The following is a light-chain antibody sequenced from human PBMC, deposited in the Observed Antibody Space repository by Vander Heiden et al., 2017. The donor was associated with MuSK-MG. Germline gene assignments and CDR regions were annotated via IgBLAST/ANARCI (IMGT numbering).Light chain of an antibody. CDR3: HKRKNWPNT. CDR2: DAS. CDR1: QSVSTY. Sequence: EVVLTQSPVILSLSPGERATLCCRASQSVSTYLAWYQQKPGQAPRLLIYDASKRATGTPARFSGSGSGTDFTLTISSLEPEDLGVYYCHKRKNWPNTFGQGTRLEIK. J-gene: IGKJ5*01. V-gene: IGKV3-11*01.